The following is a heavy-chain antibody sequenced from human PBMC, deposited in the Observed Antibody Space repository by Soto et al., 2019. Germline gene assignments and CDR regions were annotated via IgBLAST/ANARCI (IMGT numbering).Heavy chain of an antibody. D-gene: IGHD3-3*01. CDR2: INHSGST. Sequence: SETLSLTCAVYGGSFSGYYWSWIRQPPGKGLEWIGEINHSGSTNYNPSLKSRVTISVDTSKNQFSLKLSSVTAADTAVYYCARGGSTRITIFGVVIIPNNWFEPWGQGTLVTAPQ. CDR3: ARGGSTRITIFGVVIIPNNWFEP. J-gene: IGHJ5*02. CDR1: GGSFSGYY. V-gene: IGHV4-34*01.